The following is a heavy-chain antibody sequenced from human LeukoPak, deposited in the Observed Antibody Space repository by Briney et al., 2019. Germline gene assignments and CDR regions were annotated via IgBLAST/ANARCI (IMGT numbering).Heavy chain of an antibody. CDR1: GITFSSYG. CDR2: INWNGGST. CDR3: ASAGLTYGSGSYFVY. D-gene: IGHD3-10*01. J-gene: IGHJ4*02. Sequence: PGGSLRLSCAASGITFSSYGMSWVRQAPGKGLEWVSGINWNGGSTGYADSVKGRFTISRDNAKNSLYLQMNSLRAEDTALYYCASAGLTYGSGSYFVYWGQGTLVTVSS. V-gene: IGHV3-20*04.